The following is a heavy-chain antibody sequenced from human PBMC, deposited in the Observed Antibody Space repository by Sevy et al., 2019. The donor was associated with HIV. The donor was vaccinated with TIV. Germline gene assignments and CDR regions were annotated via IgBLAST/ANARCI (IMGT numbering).Heavy chain of an antibody. CDR2: IYYSGNS. J-gene: IGHJ4*02. CDR3: NGGASSGWYEDY. V-gene: IGHV4-39*01. D-gene: IGHD6-19*01. CDR1: GGSISSRDYY. Sequence: SETLSLTCTVSGGSISSRDYYWGWIRQPPGKGLEWIGIIYYSGNSYYNPSLKSRVTISVDTSKNQFSLNLSSVTAADTAVYYCNGGASSGWYEDYWGQGTLVTVSS.